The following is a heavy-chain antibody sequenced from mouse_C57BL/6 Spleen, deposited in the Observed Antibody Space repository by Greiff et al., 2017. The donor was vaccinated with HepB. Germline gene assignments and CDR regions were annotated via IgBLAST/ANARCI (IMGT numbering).Heavy chain of an antibody. Sequence: VKLQESGPGLVKPSQSLFLTCSITGFPITSGYYWIWIRQSPGKPLEWMGYITHSGETFYNPSLQSPISITRETSKNQFFLQLNSVTTEDTAMYYCAEDYYGSSYYAMDYWGQGTSVTVSS. CDR2: ITHSGET. V-gene: IGHV12-3*01. D-gene: IGHD1-1*01. CDR3: AEDYYGSSYYAMDY. J-gene: IGHJ4*01. CDR1: GFPITSGYY.